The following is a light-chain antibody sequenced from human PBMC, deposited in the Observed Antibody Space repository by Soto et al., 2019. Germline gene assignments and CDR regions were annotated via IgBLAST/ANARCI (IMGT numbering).Light chain of an antibody. Sequence: DVQMTQSPSSLSASVGDRVTITCQASQDINTYLNWYQQKPGKAPKLLIYDASNLETGVPTRFTGSGSGTHFTFTIRSLQPEDIATYFCQQYDFLVTFGQGTRLEIQ. V-gene: IGKV1-33*01. CDR2: DAS. J-gene: IGKJ5*01. CDR1: QDINTY. CDR3: QQYDFLVT.